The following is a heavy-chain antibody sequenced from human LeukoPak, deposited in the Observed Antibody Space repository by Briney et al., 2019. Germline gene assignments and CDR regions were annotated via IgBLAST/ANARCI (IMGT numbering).Heavy chain of an antibody. D-gene: IGHD2-15*01. V-gene: IGHV4-4*07. CDR2: IYTSGST. CDR1: GGSISSYY. Sequence: SETLSLPCTVSGGSISSYYWSWIRQPAGKGLEWIGRIYTSGSTNYNPSLKSRVTMSVDTSKNQFSLRLSSVTAADTAVYYCARVGSGGSYFDYWGQGTLVTVSS. CDR3: ARVGSGGSYFDY. J-gene: IGHJ4*02.